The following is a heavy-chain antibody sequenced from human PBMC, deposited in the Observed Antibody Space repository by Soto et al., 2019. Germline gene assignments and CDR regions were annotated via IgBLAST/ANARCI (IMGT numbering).Heavy chain of an antibody. Sequence: TGGSLRLSCAASGFTFSSYAMSWVRQAPGKGLEWVSAISGSGGSTYYADSVKGRFTISRDNSKNTLYLQMNSLRAEDMAVYYCAKPIVGATLPFSVSFDIWGQGTMVTVS. CDR3: AKPIVGATLPFSVSFDI. CDR2: ISGSGGST. CDR1: GFTFSSYA. J-gene: IGHJ3*02. V-gene: IGHV3-23*01. D-gene: IGHD1-26*01.